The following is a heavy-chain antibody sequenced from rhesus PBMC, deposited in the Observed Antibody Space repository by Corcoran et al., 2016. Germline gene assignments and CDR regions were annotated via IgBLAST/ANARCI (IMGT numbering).Heavy chain of an antibody. J-gene: IGHJ6*01. CDR3: ARYCTGSGCYAGLDS. CDR1: GGSISSSY. Sequence: QLQLQESGPGLVKPSETLSVTCAVSGGSISSSYWSWIRQAPGKGLEWIEYSYGSGSSTNYNPSLKSRVTLSVDTSTNQLSLKLSSVTAADTAVYYCARYCTGSGCYAGLDSWGQGVVVTVSS. D-gene: IGHD2-21*01. CDR2: SYGSGSST. V-gene: IGHV4-169*01.